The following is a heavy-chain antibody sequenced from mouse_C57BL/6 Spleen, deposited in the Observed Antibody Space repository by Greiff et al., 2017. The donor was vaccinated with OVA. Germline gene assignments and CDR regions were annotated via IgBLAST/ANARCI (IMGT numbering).Heavy chain of an antibody. CDR3: ARNYGYFDV. Sequence: VQLQQSGPELVKPGASVKISCKASGYTFTDYYMNWVKQSHGKSLEWIGDINPNNGGTSYNQKFKGKATLTVDKSSSTAYMALRRLTSEDSAVYYCARNYGYFDVWGTGTTVTVSS. CDR2: INPNNGGT. J-gene: IGHJ1*03. V-gene: IGHV1-26*01. CDR1: GYTFTDYY.